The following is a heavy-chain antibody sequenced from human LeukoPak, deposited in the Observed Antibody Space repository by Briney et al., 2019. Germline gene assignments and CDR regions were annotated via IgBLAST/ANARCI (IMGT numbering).Heavy chain of an antibody. CDR1: GFTFSSYG. CDR2: IRYDGSNK. D-gene: IGHD2-2*01. J-gene: IGHJ6*03. V-gene: IGHV3-30*02. CDR3: AKAGYCSTTGCPDYYYMDV. Sequence: PGGSLRLSCAAPGFTFSSYGMHWVRQAPGKGLEWVAFIRYDGSNKFYADSVKGRFTFSRDNSKNTLYLQMNSLRTEDSAMYYCAKAGYCSTTGCPDYYYMDVWGKGTTVTVSS.